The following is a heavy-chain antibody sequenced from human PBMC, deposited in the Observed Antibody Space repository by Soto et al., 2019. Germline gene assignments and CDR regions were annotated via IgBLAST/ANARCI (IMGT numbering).Heavy chain of an antibody. V-gene: IGHV4-31*03. D-gene: IGHD3-22*01. J-gene: IGHJ4*02. CDR1: GGSISSGGYY. Sequence: QVQLQESGPGLVKPSQTLSLTCTVSGGSISSGGYYWSWIRQHPGKGLEWIGYIYYSGSTYYNPSLQSRVTLSVETSKNQFSLKLSSVTAADTAVYYCARAKKEYSYDSSGYYALFDYWGQGTLVTVSS. CDR2: IYYSGST. CDR3: ARAKKEYSYDSSGYYALFDY.